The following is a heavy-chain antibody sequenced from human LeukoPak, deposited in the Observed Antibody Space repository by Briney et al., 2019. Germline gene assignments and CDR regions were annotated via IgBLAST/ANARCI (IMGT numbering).Heavy chain of an antibody. CDR3: ATFDYAAYPLDY. CDR1: GASISRYY. Sequence: SETLSLTCTVSGASISRYYWTWIRQPPGKGLEWIGYIYYSGNTNCNPSLKSRVTMSVDTSKHQFSLKLPSVPAADTALHYRATFDYAAYPLDYRRQGAPVTVSS. CDR2: IYYSGNT. J-gene: IGHJ4*02. D-gene: IGHD4-17*01. V-gene: IGHV4-59*08.